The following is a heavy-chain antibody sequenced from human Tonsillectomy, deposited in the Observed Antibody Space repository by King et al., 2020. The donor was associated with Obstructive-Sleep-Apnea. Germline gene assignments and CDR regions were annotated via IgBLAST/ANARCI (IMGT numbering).Heavy chain of an antibody. CDR2: ISGRGVST. CDR3: AKARQPYVSGEDYFDY. J-gene: IGHJ4*02. CDR1: GITFSSYA. D-gene: IGHD6-19*01. Sequence: VLLVESGGGLVQPGGSLRLSCAASGITFSSYAMSWVRQAPGKGLEWVSVISGRGVSTYYENSVKGRFTITRENSKTTLYLQRNSLRAEDTAVYYCAKARQPYVSGEDYFDYWGQGTLVTVSS. V-gene: IGHV3-23*04.